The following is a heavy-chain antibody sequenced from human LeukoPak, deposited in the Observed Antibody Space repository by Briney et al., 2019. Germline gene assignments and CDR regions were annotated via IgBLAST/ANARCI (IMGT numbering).Heavy chain of an antibody. CDR1: GFSMSVYW. CDR2: IKQDGSER. V-gene: IGHV3-7*01. Sequence: GGSLRLSCEASGFSMSVYWMSWVRQAPGKGLEWVGNIKQDGSERNYVDSVRGRFTISRDNAKKSLYLQMNSLRAEDTAVYYCARDWGAYYHFFDYWGQGTLVTVSS. J-gene: IGHJ4*02. D-gene: IGHD3-22*01. CDR3: ARDWGAYYHFFDY.